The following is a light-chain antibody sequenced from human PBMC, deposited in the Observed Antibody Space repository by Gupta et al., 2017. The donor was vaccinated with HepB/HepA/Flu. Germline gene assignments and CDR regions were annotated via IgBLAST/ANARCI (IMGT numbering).Light chain of an antibody. V-gene: IGLV2-8*01. Sequence: QSALTQPPSASGSPGQSVTISCTGTSSDVGGYNFVSWFQQHPGKAPRLMIYEVSKRPSGVPDRFSGSKSGNTASLTVFGLEDEDEADYYCCSYAGSNNFVFGGGTKLTVL. CDR3: CSYAGSNNFV. CDR1: SSDVGGYNF. CDR2: EVS. J-gene: IGLJ2*01.